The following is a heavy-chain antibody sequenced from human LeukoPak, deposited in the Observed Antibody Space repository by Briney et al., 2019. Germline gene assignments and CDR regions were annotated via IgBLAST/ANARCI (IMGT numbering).Heavy chain of an antibody. J-gene: IGHJ6*03. CDR1: GGSFSGYY. Sequence: SETLSLTCAVYGGSFSGYYWSWIRQPPGKGLEWIGEINHSGSTNYNPSLKSRVTISVDTSKNQFSLKLSSVTAADTAVYYCARIPSGGYYYMDVWGKGTTVTVSS. CDR2: INHSGST. CDR3: ARIPSGGYYYMDV. D-gene: IGHD3-10*01. V-gene: IGHV4-34*01.